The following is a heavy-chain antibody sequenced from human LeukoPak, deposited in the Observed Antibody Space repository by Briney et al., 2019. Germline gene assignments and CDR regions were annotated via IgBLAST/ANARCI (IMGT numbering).Heavy chain of an antibody. J-gene: IGHJ4*02. CDR3: AKAGGSSSSNHYFDY. V-gene: IGHV3-23*01. Sequence: GGSLRLSCAASGFTFSSYAMSWVRQAPGKGLEWVSAISGSGGSTYYADSVKGRFTISRDNSKNTLYLQMNSLRAEDTAVYYCAKAGGSSSSNHYFDYWGQGTLVTVSS. D-gene: IGHD6-6*01. CDR2: ISGSGGST. CDR1: GFTFSSYA.